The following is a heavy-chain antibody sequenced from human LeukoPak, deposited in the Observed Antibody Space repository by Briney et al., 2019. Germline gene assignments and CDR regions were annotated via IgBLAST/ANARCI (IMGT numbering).Heavy chain of an antibody. J-gene: IGHJ5*02. CDR1: GFTFSSYW. V-gene: IGHV3-74*01. Sequence: GGSLRLSCAASGFTFSSYWLHWVCQAPGKGLVWVSRINSDGSSTSYADSVKGRFTISRDNAKNTLYLQMNSLRAEDTAVYYCARGVGYCSSTSCYWWFDPWGQGTLITVSS. CDR3: ARGVGYCSSTSCYWWFDP. D-gene: IGHD2-2*01. CDR2: INSDGSST.